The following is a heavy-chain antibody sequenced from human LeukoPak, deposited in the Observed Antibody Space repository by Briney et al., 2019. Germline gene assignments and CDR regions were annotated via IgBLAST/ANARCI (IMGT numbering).Heavy chain of an antibody. V-gene: IGHV3-21*04. CDR2: ISSSSSYI. Sequence: GGSLRLSCAASGFTFSSYSMNWVRQAPGKGLEWVSSISSSSSYIYYADSVKGRFTISRDNAKNSLYLQMNSLRAEDMALYYCAKGSLAAADYNWFDPWGQGTLVTVSS. CDR1: GFTFSSYS. J-gene: IGHJ5*02. CDR3: AKGSLAAADYNWFDP. D-gene: IGHD6-13*01.